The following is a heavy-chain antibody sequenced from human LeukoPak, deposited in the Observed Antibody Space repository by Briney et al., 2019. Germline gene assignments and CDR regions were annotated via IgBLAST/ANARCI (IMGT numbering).Heavy chain of an antibody. CDR1: GVSTSNYY. CDR3: ARAVPRMGAAAIDWFDP. D-gene: IGHD2-2*02. CDR2: IYYSGST. Sequence: PSETLSLTCTVSGVSTSNYYWTWIRQPPGKGLEWIGYIYYSGSTYYNPSLKSRVTISVDTSKNQFSLKLSSVTAADTAVYYCARAVPRMGAAAIDWFDPWGQGTLVTVSS. V-gene: IGHV4-59*08. J-gene: IGHJ5*02.